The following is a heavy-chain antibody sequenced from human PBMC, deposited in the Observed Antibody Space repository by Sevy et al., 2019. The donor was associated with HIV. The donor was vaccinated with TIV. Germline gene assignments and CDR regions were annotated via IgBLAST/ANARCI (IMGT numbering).Heavy chain of an antibody. CDR2: ISFDGNKK. J-gene: IGHJ4*01. D-gene: IGHD3-9*01. Sequence: GGSLRLSCAASGFIFSGYGMHWVRQAPGRGLEWVSFISFDGNKKYYAELVKGRFTISKDTPKNTRFLEMNSLGAEDTAVYFSAKEESGFYENKTGYYADGPSVDYWGQGTLVTVSS. CDR1: GFIFSGYG. CDR3: AKEESGFYENKTGYYADGPSVDY. V-gene: IGHV3-30*18.